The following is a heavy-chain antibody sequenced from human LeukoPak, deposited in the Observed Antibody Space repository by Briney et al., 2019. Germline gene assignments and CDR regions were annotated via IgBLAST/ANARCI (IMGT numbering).Heavy chain of an antibody. CDR2: ISDDGNKK. CDR3: AKDSRHYYFDY. J-gene: IGHJ4*02. D-gene: IGHD3-3*02. Sequence: GRALRLACEASGFTFSRYGMQGVSQAPGKGVEWVAVISDDGNKKYYADSVKGPFTISRDNSKDTVYLQMNSLRAEHPAVYYCAKDSRHYYFDYWGQGTPVTVSS. V-gene: IGHV3-30*18. CDR1: GFTFSRYG.